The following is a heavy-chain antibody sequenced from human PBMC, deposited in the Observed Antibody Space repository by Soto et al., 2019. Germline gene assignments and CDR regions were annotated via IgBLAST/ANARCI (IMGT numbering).Heavy chain of an antibody. CDR2: IYHSGST. J-gene: IGHJ5*02. CDR3: ARSIAVAGTEGWFDP. CDR1: GGSISSGGYS. V-gene: IGHV4-30-2*01. D-gene: IGHD6-19*01. Sequence: SETLSLTCAVSGGSISSGGYSWSWIRQPPGKGLEWIGYIYHSGSTYYNPSLKSRVTISVDRSKNQFSLKLSSVTAADTAVYYCARSIAVAGTEGWFDPWGQGTLVTVSS.